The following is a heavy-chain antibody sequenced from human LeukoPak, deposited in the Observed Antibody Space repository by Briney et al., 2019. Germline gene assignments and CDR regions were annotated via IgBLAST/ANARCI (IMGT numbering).Heavy chain of an antibody. CDR3: ARDIPRGSTHLDY. J-gene: IGHJ4*02. CDR1: GFTFSSYS. CDR2: IKDDGSRK. D-gene: IGHD1-26*01. Sequence: PGGSLRLSCAASGFTFSSYSMNWVRQAPGKGLEWVASIKDDGSRKNYGDSVKGRFTVSRDNAENSLYLQMNILRVEDTAVYYCARDIPRGSTHLDYWGQGTLVTVSA. V-gene: IGHV3-7*01.